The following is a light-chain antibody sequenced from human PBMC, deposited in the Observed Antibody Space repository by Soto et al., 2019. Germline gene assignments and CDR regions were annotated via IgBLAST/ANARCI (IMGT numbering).Light chain of an antibody. V-gene: IGKV1-16*01. J-gene: IGKJ1*01. CDR1: QGISNR. CDR2: AAS. Sequence: DIQMTQSPSSLSAFVGDRVTITCRASQGISNRLVWFQQRPGKAPKSLIYAASTFQSGVPSRFSGSGSGTDFTLTINRLQPEDFATYYCQQFHDYPLTFGQGTKVEIE. CDR3: QQFHDYPLT.